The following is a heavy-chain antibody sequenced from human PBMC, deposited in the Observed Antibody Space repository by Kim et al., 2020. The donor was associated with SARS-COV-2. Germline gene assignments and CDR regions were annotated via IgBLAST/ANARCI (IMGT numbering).Heavy chain of an antibody. J-gene: IGHJ4*02. CDR2: INHVGRT. CDR3: ARGGGYSGSEFDF. V-gene: IGHV4-34*01. Sequence: SETLSLTCVVYGSSFSAYYWSWIRQSPGKGLEWIGEINHVGRTNFNPSFKSRIIMSVDPSEDRLSLNVSSVTAADSAVYYCARGGGYSGSEFDFWGQG. CDR1: GSSFSAYY. D-gene: IGHD5-12*01.